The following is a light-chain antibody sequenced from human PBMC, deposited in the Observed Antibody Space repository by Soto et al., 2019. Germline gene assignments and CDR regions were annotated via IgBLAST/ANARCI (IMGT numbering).Light chain of an antibody. CDR2: AAS. V-gene: IGKV1-27*01. J-gene: IGKJ1*01. Sequence: DIQMTQSPSSLSASVGDRVTITCRASQGISNYLAWYQQKPGKVPKLLIFAASTLQSGVPSRFSGSGSGTDFTLTISFLQPEDVATYYCQRYDSASWTFGQGTKVEIK. CDR3: QRYDSASWT. CDR1: QGISNY.